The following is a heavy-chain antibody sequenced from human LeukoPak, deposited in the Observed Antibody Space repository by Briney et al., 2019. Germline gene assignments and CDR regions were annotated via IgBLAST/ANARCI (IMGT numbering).Heavy chain of an antibody. Sequence: GGSLRLSCAASGFTFSSYWMSWVRQAPGKGPEWVANIKQDGSEKYYVDSVKGRFTISRDNAKNSLYLQMNSLRAEDMAVYYCARDPGGYSSGGELDVWGKGTTVTVSS. D-gene: IGHD6-19*01. J-gene: IGHJ6*04. CDR1: GFTFSSYW. CDR2: IKQDGSEK. CDR3: ARDPGGYSSGGELDV. V-gene: IGHV3-7*01.